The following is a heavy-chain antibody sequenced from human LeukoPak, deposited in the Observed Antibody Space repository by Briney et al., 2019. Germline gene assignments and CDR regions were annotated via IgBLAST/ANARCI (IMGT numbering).Heavy chain of an antibody. V-gene: IGHV3-30-3*01. CDR1: GFTFRNYV. CDR3: AREGYYGSGSPPSLYFDY. CDR2: TSSDLNVK. J-gene: IGHJ4*02. D-gene: IGHD3-10*01. Sequence: GGSLRLSCAASGFTFRNYVIHWVRQAPGKGLEWVAVTSSDLNVKLYADSVKGRFTISRDNSRSTLYLQVNSLRPEDTAIYYCAREGYYGSGSPPSLYFDYWGQGTLVTVSS.